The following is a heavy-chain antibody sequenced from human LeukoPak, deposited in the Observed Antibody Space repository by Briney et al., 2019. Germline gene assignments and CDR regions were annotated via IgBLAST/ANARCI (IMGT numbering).Heavy chain of an antibody. J-gene: IGHJ4*02. CDR3: AKDLPLWFGEFSYFDY. V-gene: IGHV3-9*01. Sequence: PGRSLRLSCAASGFTFDDYAMHWVRQAPGKGLEWVSGISWNSGTIGYADSVKGRFTISRDNSKNTLYLQMNSLRAEDTAVYYCAKDLPLWFGEFSYFDYWGQGTLVTVSS. D-gene: IGHD3-10*01. CDR1: GFTFDDYA. CDR2: ISWNSGTI.